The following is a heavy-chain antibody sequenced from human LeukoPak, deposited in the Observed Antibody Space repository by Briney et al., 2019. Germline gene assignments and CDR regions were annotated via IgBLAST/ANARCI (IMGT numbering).Heavy chain of an antibody. D-gene: IGHD3-10*01. CDR1: GFTFSTYE. CDR3: ARDPGVPGVYYNYFDP. J-gene: IGHJ5*02. V-gene: IGHV3-48*03. Sequence: PGGSLRLSCAASGFTFSTYEMNWVRQAPGKGLEWVSYISSSGSIIYNADSVTGRFTISRDNAKNSLYLQMNSLRAEDTAVYYCARDPGVPGVYYNYFDPWGQGTLVTVSS. CDR2: ISSSGSII.